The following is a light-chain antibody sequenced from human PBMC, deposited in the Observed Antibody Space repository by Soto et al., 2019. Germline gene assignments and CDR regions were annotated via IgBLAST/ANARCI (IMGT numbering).Light chain of an antibody. J-gene: IGLJ3*02. CDR2: VNSDGSH. CDR1: SGHSRNA. V-gene: IGLV4-69*01. Sequence: QAVVTQSPSASASLGASVKLTCTLSSGHSRNAIAWHQQQPEKGPRYLMKVNSDGSHSKGDGVPDRFSGSSSGAERYLTISSLQSEDEADYYCQTWGTGIYWVFGGGTKLTVL. CDR3: QTWGTGIYWV.